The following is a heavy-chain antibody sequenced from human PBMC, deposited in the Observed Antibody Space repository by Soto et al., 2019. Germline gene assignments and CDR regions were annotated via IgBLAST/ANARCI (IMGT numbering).Heavy chain of an antibody. Sequence: SETLSLTCTVSGGSISSSSYYWGWIRQPPGKGLEWIGSIYYSGSTYYNPSLKSRVTISVDTSKNQFSLKLSSVTAADTAVYYCARHRGGVAAAGTRWFDPWGQGTLVTVSS. CDR1: GGSISSSSYY. CDR2: IYYSGST. D-gene: IGHD6-13*01. J-gene: IGHJ5*02. CDR3: ARHRGGVAAAGTRWFDP. V-gene: IGHV4-39*01.